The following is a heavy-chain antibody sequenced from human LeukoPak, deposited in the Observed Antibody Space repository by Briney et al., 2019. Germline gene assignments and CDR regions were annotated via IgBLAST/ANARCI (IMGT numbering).Heavy chain of an antibody. CDR2: INPNSGGT. D-gene: IGHD2-2*01. Sequence: ASVKVSCKASGYTFTNYDINWVRQATGQGLVWMAWINPNSGGTYYAQNFHDRITMTRDTSISTAYMELSRLRSDDTAIYYCARANALYCSSTSCLFDYWGQGTLVTVSS. J-gene: IGHJ4*02. CDR3: ARANALYCSSTSCLFDY. CDR1: GYTFTNYD. V-gene: IGHV1-2*02.